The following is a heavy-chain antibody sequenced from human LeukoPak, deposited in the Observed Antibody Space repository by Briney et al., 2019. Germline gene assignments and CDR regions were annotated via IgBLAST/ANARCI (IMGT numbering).Heavy chain of an antibody. Sequence: PGGSLRLSCAASGFTFSSYGMHWVRQAPGKGLEWVAVIWYDGSNKYYADSVKGRFTISRDNSKNTLYLQMNSLRAEDTAVYYCAKDGDTGPYDHWGQGTLVTVSS. V-gene: IGHV3-33*06. CDR2: IWYDGSNK. CDR3: AKDGDTGPYDH. D-gene: IGHD2-8*02. CDR1: GFTFSSYG. J-gene: IGHJ5*02.